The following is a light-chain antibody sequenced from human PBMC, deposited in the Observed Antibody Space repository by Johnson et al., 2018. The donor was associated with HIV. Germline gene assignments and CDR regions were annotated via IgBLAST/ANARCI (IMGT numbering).Light chain of an antibody. Sequence: QSVLTQPPSVSAAPGQRVTISCSGNNSNIGYNSVSWYQQVPGAAPKLLIYENNKRPSGIPDRFSGSKSGASATLGITGLQTGDEADYYCGVWDASLSPHYVFGTGTTITVL. V-gene: IGLV1-51*02. CDR1: NSNIGYNS. CDR2: ENN. CDR3: GVWDASLSPHYV. J-gene: IGLJ1*01.